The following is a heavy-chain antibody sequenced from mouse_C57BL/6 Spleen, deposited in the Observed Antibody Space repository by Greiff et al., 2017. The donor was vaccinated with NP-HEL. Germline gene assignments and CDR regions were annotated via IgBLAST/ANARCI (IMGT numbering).Heavy chain of an antibody. V-gene: IGHV5-17*01. CDR3: ARSYYSNYGGYFDY. J-gene: IGHJ2*01. CDR2: ISSGSSTI. D-gene: IGHD2-5*01. CDR1: GFTFSDYG. Sequence: EVQGVESGGGLVKPGGSLKLSCAASGFTFSDYGMHWVRQAPEKGLEWVAYISSGSSTIYYADTVKGRFTISRDNAKNTLFLQMTSLRSEDTAMYYCARSYYSNYGGYFDYWGQGTTLTVSS.